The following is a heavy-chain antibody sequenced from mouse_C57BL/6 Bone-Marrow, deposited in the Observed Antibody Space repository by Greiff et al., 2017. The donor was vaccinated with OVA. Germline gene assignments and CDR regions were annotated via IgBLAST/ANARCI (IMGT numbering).Heavy chain of an antibody. CDR2: IRLKSDNYAT. J-gene: IGHJ2*01. CDR1: GFTFSNYW. CDR3: TEGVGSSPFDD. V-gene: IGHV6-3*01. D-gene: IGHD1-1*01. Sequence: EVKLEESGGGLVQPGGSMKLSCVASGFTFSNYWMNWVRQSPEKGLEWVAQIRLKSDNYATHYAESVKGRFTISRDDSKSSVYLQMNNLRAEDTGIYYCTEGVGSSPFDDWGQGTTLTVSS.